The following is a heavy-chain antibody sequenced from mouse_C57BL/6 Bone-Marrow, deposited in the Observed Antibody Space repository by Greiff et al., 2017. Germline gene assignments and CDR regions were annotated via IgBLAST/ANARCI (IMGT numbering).Heavy chain of an antibody. V-gene: IGHV3-6*01. CDR2: ISYDGSN. Sequence: EVQLQESGPGLVKPSQSLSLTCSVTGYSITSGYYWNWIRQFPGNKLEWMGYISYDGSNNYNPSLKNRISITRDTSKKPFFLKLNSLTPEDTAPYYAASVWAHFNNYVFDYWGQGTTLTVSS. CDR1: GYSITSGYY. CDR3: ASVWAHFNNYVFDY. J-gene: IGHJ2*01. D-gene: IGHD2-5*01.